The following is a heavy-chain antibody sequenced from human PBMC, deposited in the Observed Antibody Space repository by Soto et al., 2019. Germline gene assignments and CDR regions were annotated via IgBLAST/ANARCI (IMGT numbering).Heavy chain of an antibody. CDR3: ARAGDGYNSDY. V-gene: IGHV3-30-3*01. Sequence: QVQLVESGGGVVQPGRSLRLSCAASGFTFSSYAMHWVRQAPGKGLEWVAVISYDGSNKYYADSVKGRFTISRDNSKNTLYLQMNSLRAEDTAVYYCARAGDGYNSDYWGQGTLVTVSS. CDR2: ISYDGSNK. CDR1: GFTFSSYA. D-gene: IGHD5-12*01. J-gene: IGHJ4*02.